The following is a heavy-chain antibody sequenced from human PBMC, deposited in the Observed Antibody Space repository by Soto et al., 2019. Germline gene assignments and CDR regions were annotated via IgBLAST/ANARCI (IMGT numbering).Heavy chain of an antibody. V-gene: IGHV6-1*01. CDR1: GDSVSSNSAV. CDR3: ARLVGNSWLDH. Sequence: QVQLQQSGPGLVKPSQTLSLTCAISGDSVSSNSAVWNWIRQSPSRGLEWLGRTYYRSIWQTEYGVSVKSRMTINPDASKNQFSLQLNSVTPEDTAMYYCARLVGNSWLDHWGQGTLVTVSS. CDR2: TYYRSIWQT. J-gene: IGHJ5*02. D-gene: IGHD6-6*01.